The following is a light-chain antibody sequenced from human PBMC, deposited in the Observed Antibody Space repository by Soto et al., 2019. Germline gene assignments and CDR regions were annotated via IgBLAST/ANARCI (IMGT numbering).Light chain of an antibody. J-gene: IGKJ1*01. Sequence: DIQMTQSPSSLSASVGDRVTITCQASQDISNYLNWYQQKPGKAPKLLIYDASNLETGVPSRFTGSGSGTDFTPTISSLQPEDIATYSCQQYDNLPPPFGQVTTVDIX. CDR1: QDISNY. V-gene: IGKV1-33*01. CDR3: QQYDNLPPP. CDR2: DAS.